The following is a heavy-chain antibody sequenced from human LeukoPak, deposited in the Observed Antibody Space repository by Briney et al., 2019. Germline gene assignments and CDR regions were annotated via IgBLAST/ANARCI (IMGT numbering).Heavy chain of an antibody. Sequence: PSETLSLTCTVSGGSISSFHWRWLRQPPGKGLEWLGYIYYSGSTNYNPSLKSRVTISVDTSKNQFSLKLSSVTAADTAVYYCAREADSSGWYGDAFDIWGQGTMVTVSS. J-gene: IGHJ3*02. CDR2: IYYSGST. CDR3: AREADSSGWYGDAFDI. D-gene: IGHD6-19*01. CDR1: GGSISSFH. V-gene: IGHV4-59*01.